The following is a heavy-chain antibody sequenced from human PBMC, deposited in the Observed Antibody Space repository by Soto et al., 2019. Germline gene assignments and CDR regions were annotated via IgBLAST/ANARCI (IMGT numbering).Heavy chain of an antibody. CDR3: ATGIAAEAALDY. CDR2: INAGNGNT. CDR1: GYTFTSYA. D-gene: IGHD6-13*01. V-gene: IGHV1-2*04. J-gene: IGHJ4*02. Sequence: ASVNVSCKASGYTFTSYAMHWVRQAPGQRLEWMGWINAGNGNTNYAQKFQGWVTMTRDTSISTAYMELSRLRSDDTAVYYCATGIAAEAALDYWGQGTLVTVSS.